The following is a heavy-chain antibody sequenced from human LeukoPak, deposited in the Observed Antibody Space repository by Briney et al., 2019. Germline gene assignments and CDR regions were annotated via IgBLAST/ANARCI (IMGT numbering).Heavy chain of an antibody. Sequence: ASVKVSCKASGYTFTSYDINWVRQATGQGLEWMGWMNPNSGNTGYAQKFQGRVTITRNTSISTAYMELSSLRSEDTAVYYRARAYCTNGVCYPDYYYMDVWGKGTTVTVSS. V-gene: IGHV1-8*03. D-gene: IGHD2-8*01. CDR3: ARAYCTNGVCYPDYYYMDV. CDR2: MNPNSGNT. J-gene: IGHJ6*03. CDR1: GYTFTSYD.